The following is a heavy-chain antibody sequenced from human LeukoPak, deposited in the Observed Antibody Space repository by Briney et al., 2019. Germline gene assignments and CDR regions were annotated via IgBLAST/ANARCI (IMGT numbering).Heavy chain of an antibody. J-gene: IGHJ4*02. CDR2: ITQDGSEK. Sequence: TGGSLRLSCAASGFTFIRYWVSWVRQAPGKGLEWVGKITQDGSEKYYVGSVKGRFTISRDNAKNSLYLQMTILRAEDTAVYYCARENGGPTSAYFDYWGQGTLVTVSS. D-gene: IGHD1-26*01. CDR3: ARENGGPTSAYFDY. V-gene: IGHV3-7*01. CDR1: GFTFIRYW.